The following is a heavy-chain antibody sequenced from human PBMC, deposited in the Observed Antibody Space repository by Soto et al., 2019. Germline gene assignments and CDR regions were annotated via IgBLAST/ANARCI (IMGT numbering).Heavy chain of an antibody. Sequence: QVQLVESGGVLVKPGGSLRLSCAASGFTLSDYYMTWIRQAPGKGLEWVSDISISGTTIHYADSVRGRFTISRDNAKNSLWLQMNTLRAEDTAVYYGARFRGDGYYNFWGQGTLVTVSS. CDR1: GFTLSDYY. CDR3: ARFRGDGYYNF. V-gene: IGHV3-11*01. CDR2: ISISGTTI. J-gene: IGHJ4*02. D-gene: IGHD3-9*01.